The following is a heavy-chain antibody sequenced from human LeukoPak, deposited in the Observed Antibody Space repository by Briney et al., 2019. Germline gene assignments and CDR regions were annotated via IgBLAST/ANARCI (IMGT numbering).Heavy chain of an antibody. D-gene: IGHD6-13*01. CDR3: ARVKKYTTSSYGMDV. V-gene: IGHV1-18*01. CDR2: ISAYNGNT. J-gene: IGHJ6*02. Sequence: ASVKVSCKASGYTFTSYSISWVRQAPGQGLEWMGWISAYNGNTNYAQKLQGRVTMTTDTSTSTAYMELRSLRSDDTAVYYCARVKKYTTSSYGMDVWGQGTTVTVSS. CDR1: GYTFTSYS.